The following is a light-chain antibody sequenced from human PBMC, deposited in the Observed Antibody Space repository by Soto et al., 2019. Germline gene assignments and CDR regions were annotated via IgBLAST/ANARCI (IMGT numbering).Light chain of an antibody. CDR3: SSYTSTSTFV. Sequence: QSVLTQPPSVSGSPGQSVTNSCTGTRSDVGSYNRVSWYQQPPGTAPKLMIYEVSNRPSGVPDRFSGSKSGNTAPLTISGLQAEDEADYYCSSYTSTSTFVFGTGTKVTVL. V-gene: IGLV2-18*02. CDR1: RSDVGSYNR. J-gene: IGLJ1*01. CDR2: EVS.